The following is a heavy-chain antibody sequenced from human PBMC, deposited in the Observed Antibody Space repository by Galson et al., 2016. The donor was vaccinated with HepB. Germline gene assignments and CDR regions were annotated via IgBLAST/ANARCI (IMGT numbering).Heavy chain of an antibody. Sequence: TLSLTCTVSGGSISRSGYYWSWIRQHPGKGLEWIGYIYDSGSTYYNPSLKSRVTISVDTSKNQFSLKLSSVTAADTAVYYCARSYDFWSSTGGDAFDIWGQGTMVTVSS. CDR3: ARSYDFWSSTGGDAFDI. V-gene: IGHV4-31*03. CDR2: IYDSGST. D-gene: IGHD3-3*01. CDR1: GGSISRSGYY. J-gene: IGHJ3*02.